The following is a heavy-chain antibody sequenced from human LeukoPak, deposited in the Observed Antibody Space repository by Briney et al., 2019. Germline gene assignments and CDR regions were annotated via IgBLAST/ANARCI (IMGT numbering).Heavy chain of an antibody. J-gene: IGHJ4*01. D-gene: IGHD3-3*01. V-gene: IGHV3-23*01. CDR2: ISGSGGST. Sequence: PGGSLRLSCAASGFTFSSYAMSWVRQAPGKGLEWVSAISGSGGSTYYADSVKGRFTISRDNSKNTLYLQMNSLRAEDTAVYYCAKEGRWRFLEWLFSGPLDYWGQGTLVTVSS. CDR3: AKEGRWRFLEWLFSGPLDY. CDR1: GFTFSSYA.